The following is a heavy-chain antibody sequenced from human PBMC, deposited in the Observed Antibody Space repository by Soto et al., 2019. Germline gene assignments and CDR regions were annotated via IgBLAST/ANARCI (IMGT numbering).Heavy chain of an antibody. CDR1: GGSISSGGYS. J-gene: IGHJ4*02. CDR2: IYYSGST. CDR3: ARGIDY. V-gene: IGHV4-31*03. Sequence: SETLSLTCTVSGGSISSGGYSWSWIRQHPGKGLEWIGYIYYSGSTYYSPSLKSRLTISVDTSKNQFSLKLSSVTAADTAVYYCARGIDYWGQGTLVTVSS.